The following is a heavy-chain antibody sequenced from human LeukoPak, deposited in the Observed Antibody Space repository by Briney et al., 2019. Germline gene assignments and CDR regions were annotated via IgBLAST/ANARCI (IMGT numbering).Heavy chain of an antibody. V-gene: IGHV4-59*01. J-gene: IGHJ3*02. CDR1: GGSISRYY. Sequence: PSETLSLTCTVSGGSISRYYWSWIRQPPGKGLEWIGYVYYSGNTYYNPSLKSRVTISVDTSKNQFSLKLSSVTAADTAVYYCARDQGGYSYGFDAFDIWGQGTMVTVSS. CDR2: VYYSGNT. CDR3: ARDQGGYSYGFDAFDI. D-gene: IGHD5-18*01.